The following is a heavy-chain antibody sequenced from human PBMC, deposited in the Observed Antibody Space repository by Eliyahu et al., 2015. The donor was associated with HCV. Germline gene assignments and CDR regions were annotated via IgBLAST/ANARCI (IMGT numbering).Heavy chain of an antibody. D-gene: IGHD2-15*01. J-gene: IGHJ6*03. CDR3: ARPICSGGSCYFYYYMDV. Sequence: QVQLVQSGAEVKKPGASVKVSCKASGYTFTSYGITWVRQAPGQGLECMGWISTYNGNTNYAQNLQGRVTMTTDTSTSTAYMELRSLRSDDTAVYYCARPICSGGSCYFYYYMDVWGQGTTVTVSS. CDR1: GYTFTSYG. V-gene: IGHV1-18*01. CDR2: ISTYNGNT.